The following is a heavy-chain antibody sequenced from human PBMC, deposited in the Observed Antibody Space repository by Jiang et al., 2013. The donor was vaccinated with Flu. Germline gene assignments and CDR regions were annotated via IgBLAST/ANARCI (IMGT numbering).Heavy chain of an antibody. CDR1: GGSISSSSYY. V-gene: IGHV4-39*01. D-gene: IGHD4-17*01. CDR2: IYYSGST. Sequence: GSGLVKPSETLSLTCTVSGGSISSSSYYWGWIRQPPGKGLEWIGSIYYSGSTYYNPSLKSRVTISVDTSKNQFSLKLSSVTAADTAVYYCARRTTVTGYWFDPWGQGTLVTVSS. J-gene: IGHJ5*02. CDR3: ARRTTVTGYWFDP.